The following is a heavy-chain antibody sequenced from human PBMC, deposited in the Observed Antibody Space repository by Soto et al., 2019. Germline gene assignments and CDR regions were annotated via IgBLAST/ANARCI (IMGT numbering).Heavy chain of an antibody. D-gene: IGHD3-16*01. Sequence: PGGSLRLSCAASGFTFSSYGMHWVRQAPGKGLEWVAVIWYDGSNKYYADSVKGRFTISRDNAKNTLYLQMNSLRAEDTAVYYCARTSMITFGGAHDAFAIWGQGTMVTVSS. CDR3: ARTSMITFGGAHDAFAI. CDR2: IWYDGSNK. V-gene: IGHV3-33*01. J-gene: IGHJ3*02. CDR1: GFTFSSYG.